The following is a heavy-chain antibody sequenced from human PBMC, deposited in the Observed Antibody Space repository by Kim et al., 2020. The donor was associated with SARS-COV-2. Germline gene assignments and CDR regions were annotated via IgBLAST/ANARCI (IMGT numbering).Heavy chain of an antibody. CDR1: GFSFSDYS. J-gene: IGHJ6*03. Sequence: GGSLRLFCAASGFSFSDYSMNWVRQAPGKGLEWVSTISSDSGFIYYAASVRGRFTMSRDNAKELLLLEMDSLRAEDTAVYYCARGGIGKDYYKYYYMDVWDKETSATVSS. CDR3: ARGGIGKDYYKYYYMDV. CDR2: ISSDSGFI. D-gene: IGHD1-26*01. V-gene: IGHV3-21*01.